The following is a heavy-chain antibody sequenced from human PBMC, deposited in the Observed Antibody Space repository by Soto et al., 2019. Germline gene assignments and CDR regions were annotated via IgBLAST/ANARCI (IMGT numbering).Heavy chain of an antibody. J-gene: IGHJ6*03. V-gene: IGHV1-69*08. CDR3: AIGKSQMTQDRMGCYYYMDV. CDR1: GATFNDYT. CDR2: VIPLLDAS. Sequence: QVQLVQSGAEVKKPGSSVRISCAASGATFNDYTFTWVRRAPGHGLEWMGRVIPLLDASNYAEKFQDRVTITADRSTSTVYMELSGLKSEDSSIYYCAIGKSQMTQDRMGCYYYMDVWGKGTTVTVSS. D-gene: IGHD2-15*01.